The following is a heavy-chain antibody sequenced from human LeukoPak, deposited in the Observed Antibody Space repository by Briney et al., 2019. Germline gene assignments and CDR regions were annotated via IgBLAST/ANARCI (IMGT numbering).Heavy chain of an antibody. V-gene: IGHV4-30-4*01. Sequence: PSQTLSLTCTVSGGSLSSGDYYWSWIRQPPGKGLEWLGYIYYSGSTYYNPSLKSRVTISVDTSKNQFSLKLSSVTAADTAVYYCARVGGYGSGSWGEYFDYWGQGTLVTVSS. CDR1: GGSLSSGDYY. CDR3: ARVGGYGSGSWGEYFDY. CDR2: IYYSGST. J-gene: IGHJ4*02. D-gene: IGHD3-10*01.